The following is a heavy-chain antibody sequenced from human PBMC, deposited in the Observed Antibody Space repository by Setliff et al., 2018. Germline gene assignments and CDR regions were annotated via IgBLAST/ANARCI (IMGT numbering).Heavy chain of an antibody. CDR2: IYTSGST. V-gene: IGHV4-4*07. Sequence: LRETLSLTCTVSGGSISSYYWSWIRQPAGKGLEWIGRIYTSGSTNYNPSLKSRVTMSVDTSKNQFSLKLSSVTAADTAVYYCARVSTVTTWPYYYYMDVWGKGTTVTVSS. CDR1: GGSISSYY. D-gene: IGHD4-4*01. CDR3: ARVSTVTTWPYYYYMDV. J-gene: IGHJ6*03.